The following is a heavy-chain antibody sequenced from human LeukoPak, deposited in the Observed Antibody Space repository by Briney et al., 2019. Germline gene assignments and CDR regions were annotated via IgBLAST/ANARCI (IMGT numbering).Heavy chain of an antibody. CDR3: AKSVGATANDAFDI. CDR2: ISYDGSNK. J-gene: IGHJ3*02. V-gene: IGHV3-30*18. CDR1: GFTFSSYG. Sequence: GGSLRLSCAASGFTFSSYGMHWVRQAPGKGLEWVAVISYDGSNKYYADSVKGRFTISRDNSKNTLYLQMNSLRAEDTAVYYCAKSVGATANDAFDIWGQGTMVTVSS. D-gene: IGHD1-26*01.